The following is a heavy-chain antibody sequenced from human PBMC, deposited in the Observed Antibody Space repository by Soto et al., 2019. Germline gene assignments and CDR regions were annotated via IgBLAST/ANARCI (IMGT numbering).Heavy chain of an antibody. J-gene: IGHJ4*02. Sequence: QVQLVQSGAEVKKPGASVKVSCKASGYTFITYGVSWVRQAPGQGLEWLGWISTYNGNTRYAERLQGRVTMTTDTTTNTASMELRNLRSDDTAVYYCARGPTDYYDNSANYFLDYWGQGTLVTVCS. CDR1: GYTFITYG. D-gene: IGHD3-22*01. CDR3: ARGPTDYYDNSANYFLDY. V-gene: IGHV1-18*01. CDR2: ISTYNGNT.